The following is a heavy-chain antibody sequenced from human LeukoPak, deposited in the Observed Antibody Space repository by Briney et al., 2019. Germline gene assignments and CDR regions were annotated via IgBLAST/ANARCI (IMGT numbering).Heavy chain of an antibody. V-gene: IGHV4-59*08. CDR3: ARAKPYYYGSGSYYTRYYFDY. CDR2: IYYSGST. J-gene: IGHJ4*02. D-gene: IGHD3-10*01. CDR1: GGSISSYC. Sequence: SETLSLTCTVFGGSISSYCWSWIRQPPGKGLEWIGYIYYSGSTNYNPSLKSRVTISVDTSKNQFSLKLSSVTAADTAVYYCARAKPYYYGSGSYYTRYYFDYWGQGTLVTVSS.